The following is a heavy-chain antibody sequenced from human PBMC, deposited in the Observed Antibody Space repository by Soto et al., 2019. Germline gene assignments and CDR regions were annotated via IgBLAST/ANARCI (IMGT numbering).Heavy chain of an antibody. D-gene: IGHD3-22*01. V-gene: IGHV3-30*18. CDR3: AKDPRYYYDSSGYYPPYYFDY. CDR1: GFTFSSYG. Sequence: GGSLRLSCAASGFTFSSYGMHWVRQAPGKGLEWVAVISYDGSNKYYADSVKGRFTISRDNSKNTLYLQMNSLRAEDTAVYYCAKDPRYYYDSSGYYPPYYFDYWGQGTLVTVSS. CDR2: ISYDGSNK. J-gene: IGHJ4*02.